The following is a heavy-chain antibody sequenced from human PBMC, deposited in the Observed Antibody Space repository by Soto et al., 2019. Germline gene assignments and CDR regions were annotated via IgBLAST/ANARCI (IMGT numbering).Heavy chain of an antibody. CDR2: IIPIYASP. V-gene: IGHV1-69*06. Sequence: QVQLVQSGAEVKKPGSSVKVSCKASGGTFSSNAISWVRQAPGQGLEWMGGIIPIYASPNYAQNFQGRVTVTAAKATSTADLELSRLKFADSAIYYCAVTVTGSRSPLAHWGRGTLVIVSS. D-gene: IGHD3-9*01. J-gene: IGHJ4*02. CDR1: GGTFSSNA. CDR3: AVTVTGSRSPLAH.